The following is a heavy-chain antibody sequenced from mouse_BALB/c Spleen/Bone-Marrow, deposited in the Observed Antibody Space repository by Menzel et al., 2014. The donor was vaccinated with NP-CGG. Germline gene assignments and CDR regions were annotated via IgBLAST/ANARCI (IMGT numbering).Heavy chain of an antibody. Sequence: VQLQESGAELVRPGASVTLSCKASGYTFTDYEMHWVKQTPVHGLEWIGAIDPETGGTAYNQKFKGKATLTADKSSSTAYMERRSLTSEDSAVYYCTRWDGNYGWFAYWGQGTLVTVSA. CDR1: GYTFTDYE. CDR3: TRWDGNYGWFAY. D-gene: IGHD2-1*01. V-gene: IGHV1-15*01. CDR2: IDPETGGT. J-gene: IGHJ3*01.